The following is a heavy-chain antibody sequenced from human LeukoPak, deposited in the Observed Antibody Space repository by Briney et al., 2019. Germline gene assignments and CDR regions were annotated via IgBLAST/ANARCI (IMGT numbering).Heavy chain of an antibody. CDR1: GFIFSDSV. Sequence: GGSLRLSCVASGFIFSDSVIHWVRQAPGKGMEWVAVISHDVKTTYYADSAKGRFTISRDNSRNTVFLQMNRLRPEDTAVYYCVKEAYYGWGSSPTFYFDYWGQGTRVTVSS. J-gene: IGHJ4*02. D-gene: IGHD3-10*01. CDR2: ISHDVKTT. CDR3: VKEAYYGWGSSPTFYFDY. V-gene: IGHV3-30*04.